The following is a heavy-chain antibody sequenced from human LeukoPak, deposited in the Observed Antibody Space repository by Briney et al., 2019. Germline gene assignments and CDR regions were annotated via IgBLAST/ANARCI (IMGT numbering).Heavy chain of an antibody. CDR2: INPNSGGT. D-gene: IGHD3-22*01. V-gene: IGHV1-2*02. Sequence: ASVKVSCKASGYTFTGYYMHWVRQAPGQGLEWMGWINPNSGGTNYAQKFQGRVTMTRDTSISTAYMELSRLRSDDTAVYYCARAGGYHYYDSSGYYSFDYRGQGTLVTVSS. CDR3: ARAGGYHYYDSSGYYSFDY. CDR1: GYTFTGYY. J-gene: IGHJ4*02.